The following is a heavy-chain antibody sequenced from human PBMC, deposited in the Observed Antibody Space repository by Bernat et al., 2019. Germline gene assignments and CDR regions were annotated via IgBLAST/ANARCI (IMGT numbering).Heavy chain of an antibody. D-gene: IGHD3-3*01. J-gene: IGHJ4*02. CDR1: GFTVSSNY. Sequence: EVQLVESGGGLIQPGGSLRLSCAASGFTVSSNYMSWVRQAPGKGLEWVSVIYSGGSTYYAASVKCRFTISRDNSKNTLYLQMNSLIAEDTAVYYCARHNYDFWSGYQSFDYWGQGTLVTVSS. V-gene: IGHV3-53*01. CDR3: ARHNYDFWSGYQSFDY. CDR2: IYSGGST.